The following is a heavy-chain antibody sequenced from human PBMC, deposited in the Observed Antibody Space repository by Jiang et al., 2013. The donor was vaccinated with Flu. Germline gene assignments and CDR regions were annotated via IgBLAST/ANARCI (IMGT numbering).Heavy chain of an antibody. CDR1: GGSISSYY. CDR2: IYYSGST. J-gene: IGHJ4*02. CDR3: ARAEEGGVCCNFDY. Sequence: PGLVKPSETLSLTCTVSGGSISSYYWSWIRQPPGKGLEWIGYIYYSGSTNYNPSLKSRVTISVDTSKNQFSLKLSSVTAADTAVYYCARAEEGGVCCNFDYWGQGTLVTVSS. V-gene: IGHV4-59*12. D-gene: IGHD2-8*01.